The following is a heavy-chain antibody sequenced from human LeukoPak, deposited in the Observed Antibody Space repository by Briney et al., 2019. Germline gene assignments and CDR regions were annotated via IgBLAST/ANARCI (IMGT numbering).Heavy chain of an antibody. CDR3: ARWDSGEWFHDAFDI. Sequence: SETLSLTCGVSGYSISSGYYWGWIRQPPGKGLEWIGSIYHSGSTYYNPSLKSRVTISVDTSKNQFPPKLRSVTAADTALYYCARWDSGEWFHDAFDIWGQGTRVTVSS. J-gene: IGHJ3*02. V-gene: IGHV4-38-2*01. D-gene: IGHD3-3*01. CDR2: IYHSGST. CDR1: GYSISSGYY.